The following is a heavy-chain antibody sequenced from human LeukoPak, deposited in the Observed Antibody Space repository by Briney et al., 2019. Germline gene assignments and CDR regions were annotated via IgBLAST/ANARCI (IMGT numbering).Heavy chain of an antibody. J-gene: IGHJ4*02. Sequence: GASVEVSCKTSGFTFTSYYMHWVRQAPGQGLEWMGWINPNSGGTNYAQKFQGRVTMTRDTSISTAYMELSRLRSDDTAVYYCARDYGGNPLFDYWGQGTLVTVSS. V-gene: IGHV1-2*02. D-gene: IGHD4-23*01. CDR1: GFTFTSYY. CDR2: INPNSGGT. CDR3: ARDYGGNPLFDY.